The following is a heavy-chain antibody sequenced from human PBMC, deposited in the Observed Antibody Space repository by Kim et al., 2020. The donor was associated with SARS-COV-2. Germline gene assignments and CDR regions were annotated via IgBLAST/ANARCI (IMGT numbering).Heavy chain of an antibody. CDR3: ARHLDLLSCGSEAAFDI. J-gene: IGHJ3*02. V-gene: IGHV4-39*01. CDR1: GGSISSSSYY. Sequence: SETLSLTCTVSGGSISSSSYYWGWIRQPPGKGLEWIGSIYYSGSTYYNPSLKSRVTISVDTSKNQFSLKLSSVTAADTAVYYCARHLDLLSCGSEAAFDIWGQGTMVTVSS. D-gene: IGHD6-19*01. CDR2: IYYSGST.